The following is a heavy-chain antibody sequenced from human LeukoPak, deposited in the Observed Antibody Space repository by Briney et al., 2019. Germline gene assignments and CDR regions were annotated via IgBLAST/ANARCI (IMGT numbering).Heavy chain of an antibody. CDR1: GGSISNYY. CDR3: ARAYGGNSQYFQH. CDR2: VYYSGST. Sequence: KPSETLSLTCTVSGGSISNYYWTWIRQPPGKGLEYIGYVYYSGSTNYNPSLKSRVTISLDTSKNQFSLKLSSVTAADTAVYYCARAYGGNSQYFQHWGQGTLVTVSS. J-gene: IGHJ1*01. D-gene: IGHD4-23*01. V-gene: IGHV4-59*08.